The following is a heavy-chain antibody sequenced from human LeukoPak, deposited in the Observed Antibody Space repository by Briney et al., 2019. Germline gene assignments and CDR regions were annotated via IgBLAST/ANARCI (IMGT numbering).Heavy chain of an antibody. CDR3: ARGEYAFDY. V-gene: IGHV3-74*01. J-gene: IGHJ4*02. CDR2: IYIDGSTT. CDR1: GFTFSSYW. Sequence: GGSLRLSCAASGFTFSSYWTHWVRQAPGKGLVWVSRIYIDGSTTSYADSVKGRFTISRDNAKNTLYLQMNSLRVEDTAVYYCARGEYAFDYWGQGTLVTVSS. D-gene: IGHD3-10*01.